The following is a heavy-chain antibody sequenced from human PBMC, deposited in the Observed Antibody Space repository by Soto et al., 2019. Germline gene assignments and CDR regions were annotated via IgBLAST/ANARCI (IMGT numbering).Heavy chain of an antibody. Sequence: EVQLVESGGGLVKPGESLRLSCAGSGVIFSNTWMNWVRQAPGKGLEWVGRVKSKIEGGTIDYTAPVKGRFTISRDDSRHMLYLQMNSLKTEDTAIYYCSTLGRLTGYNVGGQGTLVTVSP. J-gene: IGHJ4*02. CDR3: STLGRLTGYNV. D-gene: IGHD3-9*01. V-gene: IGHV3-15*07. CDR2: VKSKIEGGTI. CDR1: GVIFSNTW.